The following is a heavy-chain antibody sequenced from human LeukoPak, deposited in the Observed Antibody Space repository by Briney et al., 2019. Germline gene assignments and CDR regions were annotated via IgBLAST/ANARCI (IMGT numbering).Heavy chain of an antibody. V-gene: IGHV1-46*01. CDR1: GYTFTSYY. J-gene: IGHJ4*02. Sequence: GASVKVSCKASGYTFTSYYMHWVRQAPGQGLEWMGIINPSGGSTSYAQKFQGRVTMTRDMSTSTVYMELSSLRSEDTAAYYCATLDLIVDPVVWGPGTLVTVSS. CDR3: ATLDLIVDPVV. D-gene: IGHD3-22*01. CDR2: INPSGGST.